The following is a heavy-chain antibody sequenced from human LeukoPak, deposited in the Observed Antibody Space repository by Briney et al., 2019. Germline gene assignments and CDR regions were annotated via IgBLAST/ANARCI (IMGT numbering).Heavy chain of an antibody. CDR1: GGSISSSSYY. Sequence: PSETLSVTCTVSGGSISSSSYYWGWIRQPPGKGLEWIGSIYYSGSTYYNPSLKSRVTISVDTSKNQFSLKLSSVTAADTAVYYCARDRADYYDSSGYLVDYWGQGTLVTVSS. V-gene: IGHV4-39*07. CDR3: ARDRADYYDSSGYLVDY. J-gene: IGHJ4*02. CDR2: IYYSGST. D-gene: IGHD3-22*01.